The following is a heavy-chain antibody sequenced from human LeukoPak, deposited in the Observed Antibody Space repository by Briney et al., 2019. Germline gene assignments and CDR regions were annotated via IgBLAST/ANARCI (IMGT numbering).Heavy chain of an antibody. CDR3: ARGSNIVGTTTYFDF. J-gene: IGHJ4*02. CDR1: GFTFSSYS. Sequence: GESLRLSCAASGFTFSSYSMNWVRQAPGKGLEWVSYISSSSSTIYYADSVKGRLSVSRDNAKNSLYLQVNSLRDEDTAVFYCARGSNIVGTTTYFDFWGQGTLVTVSS. CDR2: ISSSSSTI. V-gene: IGHV3-48*02. D-gene: IGHD1-26*01.